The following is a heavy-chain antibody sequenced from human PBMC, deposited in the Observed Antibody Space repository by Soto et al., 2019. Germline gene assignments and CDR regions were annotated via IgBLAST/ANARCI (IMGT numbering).Heavy chain of an antibody. J-gene: IGHJ4*02. CDR1: GFTFSNYW. Sequence: GGSLRLSCAVSGFTFSNYWMTWGRQAPGKGLEGVANIKQDGSEKYYVDSVEGRFTISRDNSKKSLYLQVNTRRSDATAVYYCARVGPAYGDIFFDYWGQGTLVTVSS. V-gene: IGHV3-7*01. CDR2: IKQDGSEK. D-gene: IGHD4-17*01. CDR3: ARVGPAYGDIFFDY.